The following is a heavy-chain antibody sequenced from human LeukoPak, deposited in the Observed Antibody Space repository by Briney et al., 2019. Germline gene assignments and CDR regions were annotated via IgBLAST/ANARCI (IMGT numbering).Heavy chain of an antibody. Sequence: PGGSLRLSCAASGFSFSNYKMNWVRQAPGKWLQWVAYISSSGRAVYYADSVRGRFTISRDNAKNSLHLQMNSLRAEDTAVYYCARAGTDYDDNSGYYYEVFYFDYWGQGTLVTVSS. D-gene: IGHD3-22*01. J-gene: IGHJ4*02. V-gene: IGHV3-48*03. CDR2: ISSSGRAV. CDR3: ARAGTDYDDNSGYYYEVFYFDY. CDR1: GFSFSNYK.